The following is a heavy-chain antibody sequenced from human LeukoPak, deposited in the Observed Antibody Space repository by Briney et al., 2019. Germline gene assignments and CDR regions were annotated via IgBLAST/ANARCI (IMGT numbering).Heavy chain of an antibody. Sequence: SQTLSLTCTVSGGSISSGGYYWSWICQPPGKGLEWIGYIYDSGSTYYNPSLKSRITISVDTSENRFSLKLSSVTATDTAVYYCARDCSGGSCYGAFDIWGQGTMVTVSS. V-gene: IGHV4-30-4*01. CDR1: GGSISSGGYY. CDR2: IYDSGST. CDR3: ARDCSGGSCYGAFDI. D-gene: IGHD2-15*01. J-gene: IGHJ3*02.